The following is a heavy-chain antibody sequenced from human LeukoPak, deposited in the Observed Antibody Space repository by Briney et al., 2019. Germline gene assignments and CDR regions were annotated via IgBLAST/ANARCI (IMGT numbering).Heavy chain of an antibody. CDR2: INPSGGST. Sequence: ASVKVSCKASGYTFTSYYMHWVRQAPGQGLEWMGIINPSGGSTSYAQKFQGRVTMTRDMSTSTVYMELSSLRSEDTAVYYCARDGQRWQWLEMTVFDYWGQGTLVTVSS. CDR3: ARDGQRWQWLEMTVFDY. D-gene: IGHD6-19*01. J-gene: IGHJ4*02. V-gene: IGHV1-46*01. CDR1: GYTFTSYY.